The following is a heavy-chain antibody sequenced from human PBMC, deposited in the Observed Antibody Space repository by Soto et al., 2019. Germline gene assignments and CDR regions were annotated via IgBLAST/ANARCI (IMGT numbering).Heavy chain of an antibody. CDR3: ARSGIGSSIAARPWRCDP. CDR1: GGTFSSYA. CDR2: IIPIFGTA. J-gene: IGHJ5*02. Sequence: ASVKVSCKASGGTFSSYAISWVRQAPGQGLEWMGGIIPIFGTANYAQKFQGRVTITADESTSTAYMELSSLRSEDTAVYYCARSGIGSSIAARPWRCDPWGQGNLVTLSS. V-gene: IGHV1-69*13. D-gene: IGHD6-6*01.